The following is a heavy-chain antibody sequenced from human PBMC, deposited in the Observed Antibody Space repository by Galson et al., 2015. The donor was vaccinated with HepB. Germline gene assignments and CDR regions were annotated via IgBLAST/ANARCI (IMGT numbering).Heavy chain of an antibody. J-gene: IGHJ4*02. D-gene: IGHD3-22*01. Sequence: SLRLSCAASGFTFSYYSMNWVRQAPGKGLEWVSSISSSSSNIYYADSVKGRFTISRDNAKNSLYLQMNSLRAEDTAVYYCARDPGHYDSSGYYGNKDYWGQGTLVTVSS. V-gene: IGHV3-21*01. CDR2: ISSSSSNI. CDR3: ARDPGHYDSSGYYGNKDY. CDR1: GFTFSYYS.